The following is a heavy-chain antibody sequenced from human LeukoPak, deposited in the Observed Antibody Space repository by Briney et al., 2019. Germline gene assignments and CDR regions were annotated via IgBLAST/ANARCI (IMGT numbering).Heavy chain of an antibody. CDR1: GFTFSSYA. CDR3: AKRANGDYLNYYYYYGMDV. V-gene: IGHV3-23*01. J-gene: IGHJ6*02. CDR2: FSGSGGST. Sequence: PGGSLRLSCAASGFTFSSYAMSWVRQAPGKGLEWVSAFSGSGGSTYYADSVKGRFTISRDNSKNTLYLQMNSLRAEDTAVYYCAKRANGDYLNYYYYYGMDVWGQGTTVTVSS. D-gene: IGHD4-17*01.